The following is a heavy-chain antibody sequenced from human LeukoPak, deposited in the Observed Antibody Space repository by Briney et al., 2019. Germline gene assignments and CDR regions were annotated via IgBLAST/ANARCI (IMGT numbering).Heavy chain of an antibody. CDR1: GYSISSGYY. CDR2: IYHSGST. J-gene: IGHJ4*02. CDR3: ARRRGGANYFDY. D-gene: IGHD3-10*01. Sequence: PSETLSLTCTVSGYSISSGYYWGWIRQPPGKGLEWIGSIYHSGSTYYNPSLKSRVTISVDTSKNQFSLKLSSVTAADTAVYYCARRRGGANYFDYWGQGTLVTVSS. V-gene: IGHV4-38-2*02.